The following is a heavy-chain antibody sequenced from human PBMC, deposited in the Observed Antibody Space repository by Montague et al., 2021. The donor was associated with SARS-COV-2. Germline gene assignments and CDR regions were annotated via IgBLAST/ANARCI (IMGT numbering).Heavy chain of an antibody. Sequence: SLRLSCAASGFTFSSYAMSWVRQAPGKGLEWVSAISGSGGSTYYADSVKGRFTISRDNSKNTPYLQMNSLRAEDTALYYCARDSFSSCTSSSCYMGGMDVWGQGTMVTVSS. J-gene: IGHJ6*02. CDR2: ISGSGGST. V-gene: IGHV3-23*01. D-gene: IGHD2-2*02. CDR3: ARDSFSSCTSSSCYMGGMDV. CDR1: GFTFSSYA.